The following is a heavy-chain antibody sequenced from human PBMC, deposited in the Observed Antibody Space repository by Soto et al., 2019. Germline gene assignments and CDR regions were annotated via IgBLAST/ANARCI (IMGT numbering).Heavy chain of an antibody. CDR3: ARQYDYGDYYYYYMDV. D-gene: IGHD4-17*01. J-gene: IGHJ6*03. CDR1: GYTFTRYD. Sequence: ASAEVCCKAPGYTFTRYDINCVRQATGQGLEWMGWMNPNSGNTGYVQKFQGRVTITADKSTSTAYMELSSLRSEDTAVYYCARQYDYGDYYYYYMDVWGKGTTVTVSS. CDR2: MNPNSGNT. V-gene: IGHV1-8*03.